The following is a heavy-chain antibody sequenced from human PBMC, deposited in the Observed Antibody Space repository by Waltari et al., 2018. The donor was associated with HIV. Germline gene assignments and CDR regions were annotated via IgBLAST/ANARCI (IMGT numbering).Heavy chain of an antibody. CDR1: GFTFRDYY. V-gene: IGHV3-11*05. J-gene: IGHJ4*02. D-gene: IGHD4-17*01. Sequence: QVQLEESGGDLVKPGGSLRLSCAASGFTFRDYYLSWMRQAPGRGVGLIAQISRGRSNTDYADSVKGRFTISGDNAKNSLYLQMLSLRAEDTAIYYCARGEQSAHGPSDYWGQGTLVTVSS. CDR2: ISRGRSNT. CDR3: ARGEQSAHGPSDY.